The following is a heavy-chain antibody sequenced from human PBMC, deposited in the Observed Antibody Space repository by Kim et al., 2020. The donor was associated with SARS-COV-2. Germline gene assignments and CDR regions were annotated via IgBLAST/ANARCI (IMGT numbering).Heavy chain of an antibody. V-gene: IGHV4-34*01. CDR3: ARGDSSSWYLGYYGMDV. J-gene: IGHJ6*02. Sequence: SETLSLTCAVYGGSFSGYYWSWIRQPPGKGLEWIGEINHSGSTNYNPSLKSRVTISVDTSKNQFSLKLSSVTAADTAVYYCARGDSSSWYLGYYGMDVWGQGTTVTVSS. CDR2: INHSGST. CDR1: GGSFSGYY. D-gene: IGHD6-13*01.